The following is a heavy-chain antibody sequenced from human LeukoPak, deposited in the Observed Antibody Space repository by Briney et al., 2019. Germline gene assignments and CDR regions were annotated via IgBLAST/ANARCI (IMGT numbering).Heavy chain of an antibody. V-gene: IGHV4-59*08. D-gene: IGHD1-1*01. J-gene: IGHJ2*01. CDR1: GGSISSYY. CDR2: ISYSGSS. Sequence: SETLSLTCTVSGGSISSYYWSWIRQPPGQGLEWIGYISYSGSSNYNPSLKSRVTISVDTSKNQFSLKLSSVTAADTAVHYCARAVGVGRGTYFDLWGRGSLVTVSS. CDR3: ARAVGVGRGTYFDL.